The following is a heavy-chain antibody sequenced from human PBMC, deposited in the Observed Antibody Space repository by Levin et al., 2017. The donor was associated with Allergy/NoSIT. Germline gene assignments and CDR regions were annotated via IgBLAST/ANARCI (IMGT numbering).Heavy chain of an antibody. V-gene: IGHV1-69*13. CDR3: ARDRGLVTHFDY. CDR2: IIPIFGTA. J-gene: IGHJ4*02. Sequence: SVKVSCKASGGTFSSYAISWVRQAPGQGLEWMGGIIPIFGTANYAQKFQGRVTITADESTSTAYMELSSLRSEDTAVYYCARDRGLVTHFDYWGQGTLVTVSS. D-gene: IGHD4-23*01. CDR1: GGTFSSYA.